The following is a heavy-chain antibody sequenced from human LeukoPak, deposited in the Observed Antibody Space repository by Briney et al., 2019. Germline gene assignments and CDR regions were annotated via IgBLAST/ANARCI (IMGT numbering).Heavy chain of an antibody. CDR1: GFTFSSYW. Sequence: PGGSLRLSCAASGFTFSSYWMHWVRQAPGKGLVWVSRINSDGSSTSYADSVKGRFTISRDNAKNTLYLQMNSLRAEDTAVYYCASARSSVAGHGNGYWGQGNLVTVSA. CDR3: ASARSSVAGHGNGY. CDR2: INSDGSST. J-gene: IGHJ4*02. D-gene: IGHD6-19*01. V-gene: IGHV3-74*01.